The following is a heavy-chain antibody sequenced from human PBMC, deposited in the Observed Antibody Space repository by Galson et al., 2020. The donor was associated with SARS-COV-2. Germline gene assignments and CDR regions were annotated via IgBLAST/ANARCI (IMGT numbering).Heavy chain of an antibody. CDR3: ERGGWNNAHSYCYMGV. J-gene: IGHJ6*03. CDR2: IIPIFGTE. CDR1: GGTFSRYA. V-gene: IGHV1-69*13. Sequence: SVKVSCKASGGTFSRYAISWVRQAPGQGLEWMGGIIPIFGTEKYAQKFQGRVTITADELTSTAYMEMSSLRSEDTAVYYCERGGWNNAHSYCYMGVWGKGTTGTVSS. D-gene: IGHD1-1*01.